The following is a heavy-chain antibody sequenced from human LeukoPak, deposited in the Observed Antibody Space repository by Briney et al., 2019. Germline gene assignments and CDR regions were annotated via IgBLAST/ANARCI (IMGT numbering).Heavy chain of an antibody. CDR3: ARRGGPRGWFFDL. V-gene: IGHV4-59*08. Sequence: PSETLSLTCTVSGGSISSYYWSWIRQPPGKGLEWIGYIYYSGSTNYNPSLKSRVTISVDTSKNQFSLKLSSVTAADTAVYYCARRGGPRGWFFDLWGRGTLVTVSS. D-gene: IGHD3-16*01. CDR1: GGSISSYY. J-gene: IGHJ2*01. CDR2: IYYSGST.